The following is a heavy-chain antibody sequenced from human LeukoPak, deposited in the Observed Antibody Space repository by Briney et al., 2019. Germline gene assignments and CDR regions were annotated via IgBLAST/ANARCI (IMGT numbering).Heavy chain of an antibody. CDR1: GGSISSYY. Sequence: SWETLSLTCTVSGGSISSYYWRWIRQPPGKGLEWIGYIYYSGSTNYNPSLKSRVTISVDTSKNQFSLKLSSVTAADTAVYYCARESDYSGAFDIWGQGTMVTVSS. CDR3: ARESDYSGAFDI. CDR2: IYYSGST. V-gene: IGHV4-59*01. J-gene: IGHJ3*02. D-gene: IGHD1-26*01.